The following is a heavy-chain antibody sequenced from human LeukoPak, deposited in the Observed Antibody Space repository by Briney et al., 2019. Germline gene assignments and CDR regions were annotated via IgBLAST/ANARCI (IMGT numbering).Heavy chain of an antibody. CDR2: IERDGNEE. Sequence: GGSLRLSCAASGLTFSSYWMAWVRQAPGKGLEWVANIERDGNEEFYLDSVKGRFTISRDNAKDSLYLHMNSLRAEDTAVYYCARAGSMIRQLDFDPWGQGTLVTVSS. D-gene: IGHD3-16*01. J-gene: IGHJ5*02. CDR1: GLTFSSYW. CDR3: ARAGSMIRQLDFDP. V-gene: IGHV3-7*01.